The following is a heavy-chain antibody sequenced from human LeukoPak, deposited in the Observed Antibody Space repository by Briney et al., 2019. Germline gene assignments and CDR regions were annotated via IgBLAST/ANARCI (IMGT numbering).Heavy chain of an antibody. Sequence: GGSLRLSCAASGFTFSSYAMSWVRQAPGKGQERVSAISGSGGSTYYADSVKGRFTISRDNSKNTLYLQMNSLRAEDTAVYYCAKGGYYDILTGYYPLDYWGQGTLVTVSS. V-gene: IGHV3-23*01. CDR3: AKGGYYDILTGYYPLDY. CDR2: ISGSGGST. CDR1: GFTFSSYA. J-gene: IGHJ4*02. D-gene: IGHD3-9*01.